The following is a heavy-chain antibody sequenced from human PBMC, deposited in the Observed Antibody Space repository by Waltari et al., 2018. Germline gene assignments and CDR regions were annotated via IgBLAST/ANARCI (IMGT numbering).Heavy chain of an antibody. CDR2: ISALNGET. J-gene: IGHJ4*02. CDR1: GYTFRNYG. Sequence: QVQVVQSGAEVKKPGASVKVSCKASGYTFRNYGISWVRQAPGQGLEWMGWISALNGETNFAQKFQGRVTMTTDTSTSTAYMGLRSLRSDDTAVYYCARGGTSIAIRLEDHWGQGTLVIVSS. CDR3: ARGGTSIAIRLEDH. D-gene: IGHD6-6*01. V-gene: IGHV1-18*01.